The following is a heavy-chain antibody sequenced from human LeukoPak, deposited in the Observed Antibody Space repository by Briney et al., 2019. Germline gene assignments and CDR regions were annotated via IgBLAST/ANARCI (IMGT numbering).Heavy chain of an antibody. Sequence: PSETLSLTCTVSGGSISSYYWSWIRQPAGKGLEWIGRIYTSGSTNYNPSLRSRVTMSVDTSKNQFSLKLSSVTAADTAVYYCARRRSGTVYYYYGMDVWGKGPTVTVSS. V-gene: IGHV4-4*07. J-gene: IGHJ6*04. CDR3: ARRRSGTVYYYYGMDV. D-gene: IGHD3-10*01. CDR2: IYTSGST. CDR1: GGSISSYY.